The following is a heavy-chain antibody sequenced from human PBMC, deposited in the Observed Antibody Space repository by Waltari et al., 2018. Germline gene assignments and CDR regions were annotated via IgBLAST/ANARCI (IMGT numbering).Heavy chain of an antibody. CDR2: IIPILGIA. Sequence: QVQLVQSGAEVKKPGSSVKVSCKASGGTFSSYAISWVRQAPGQGLEWMGGIIPILGIANYAQKFQGRVTITADESTSTAYMELSSLRSEDTAVYYCASGAGRVVPKYYYYMDVWGKGTTVTVSS. CDR1: GGTFSSYA. V-gene: IGHV1-69*04. J-gene: IGHJ6*03. D-gene: IGHD3-10*01. CDR3: ASGAGRVVPKYYYYMDV.